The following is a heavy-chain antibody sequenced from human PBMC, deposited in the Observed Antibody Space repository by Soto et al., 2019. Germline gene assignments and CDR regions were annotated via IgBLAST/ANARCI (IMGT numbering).Heavy chain of an antibody. CDR2: IIPIFGTA. V-gene: IGHV1-69*13. J-gene: IGHJ4*02. Sequence: GASVKVSCKASGGTFSSYAISWVRQAPGQGLEWMGGIIPIFGTANYAQKFQGRVTITADESASTAYMELSSLRSEDTAVYYCARGYTGNFDYWGQGTLVTVSS. CDR1: GGTFSSYA. CDR3: ARGYTGNFDY. D-gene: IGHD3-16*02.